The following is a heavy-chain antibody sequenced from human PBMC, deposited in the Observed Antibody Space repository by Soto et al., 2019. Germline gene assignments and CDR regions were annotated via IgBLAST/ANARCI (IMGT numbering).Heavy chain of an antibody. CDR2: ISAHTGNT. Sequence: ASVKVSCKTSGYTFTNYGISWVRQAPGQGLEWMGWISAHTGNTNYAQKFQGRVTMTTDTSTSTAYMELRSLRSDDTAVYYCARGGLTGSPMFLHYYYGMDVWGQGTTVTVSS. CDR1: GYTFTNYG. CDR3: ARGGLTGSPMFLHYYYGMDV. D-gene: IGHD3-10*01. J-gene: IGHJ6*02. V-gene: IGHV1-18*01.